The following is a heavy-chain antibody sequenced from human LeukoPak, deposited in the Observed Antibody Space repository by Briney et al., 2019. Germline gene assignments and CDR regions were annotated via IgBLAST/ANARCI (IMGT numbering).Heavy chain of an antibody. V-gene: IGHV1-18*01. CDR1: GYTFTSYG. CDR3: ASPSPTVDTAMVIEWYYFDY. Sequence: ASVKVSCKASGYTFTSYGISWVRQAPGQGLEWMGWISAYNGNTNYAQKLQGRVTMTTDTSASTAYMELRSLRSDDTAVYYCASPSPTVDTAMVIEWYYFDYWGQGTLVTVSS. D-gene: IGHD5-18*01. J-gene: IGHJ4*02. CDR2: ISAYNGNT.